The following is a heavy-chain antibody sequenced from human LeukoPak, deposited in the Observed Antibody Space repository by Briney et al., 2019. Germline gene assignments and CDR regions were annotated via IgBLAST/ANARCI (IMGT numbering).Heavy chain of an antibody. CDR1: GDSISSHD. V-gene: IGHV4-59*08. Sequence: PSETLTLTCTVSGDSISSHDWSWIRQPPGKELEWIGYIFYGGDTSYNPSLKSRSTISLDTSKNQFSLNLTSVTASDTAVYYCARRNYGDYRYWYFDLWGRGTLVTVSS. J-gene: IGHJ2*01. CDR3: ARRNYGDYRYWYFDL. CDR2: IFYGGDT. D-gene: IGHD4-17*01.